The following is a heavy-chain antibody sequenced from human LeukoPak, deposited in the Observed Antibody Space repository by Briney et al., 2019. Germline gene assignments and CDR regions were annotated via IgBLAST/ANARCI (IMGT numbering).Heavy chain of an antibody. CDR1: GGSFSGYY. CDR2: INHSGST. Sequence: SETLSLTCAVYGGSFSGYYWSWIRQPPGKGLEWIGEINHSGSTNYNPSLKSRVTISVDTSKNQFSLKLSSVTAADTAVYYCARGARSQGFDYWGQGTLVTVSS. V-gene: IGHV4-34*01. CDR3: ARGARSQGFDY. J-gene: IGHJ4*02.